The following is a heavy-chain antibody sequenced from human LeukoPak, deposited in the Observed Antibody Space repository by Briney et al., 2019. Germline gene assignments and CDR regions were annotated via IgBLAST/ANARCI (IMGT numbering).Heavy chain of an antibody. D-gene: IGHD4-17*01. J-gene: IGHJ4*02. V-gene: IGHV3-21*01. Sequence: GSLRLSCAASGFTFSSYSMNWVRQAPGKGLEWVSSISSSSSYIYYADSVKGRFTISRDNAKNSLYLQMNSLRAEDTAVYYCARMPYGDYGIDYWGQGTLVTVSS. CDR2: ISSSSSYI. CDR3: ARMPYGDYGIDY. CDR1: GFTFSSYS.